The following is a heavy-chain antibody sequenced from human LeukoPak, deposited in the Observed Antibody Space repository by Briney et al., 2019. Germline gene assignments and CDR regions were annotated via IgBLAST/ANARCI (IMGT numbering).Heavy chain of an antibody. CDR2: IYPSGST. V-gene: IGHV4-4*07. Sequence: PSETLSLTCTVSGGSISSYYWTWIRQPAGKGLEWIGRIYPSGSTNYNPSLKSRVTMLVDTSRNQFSLKLSSVTAADTAVYYCARENSVSYREFDYWGQGTLVTVSS. J-gene: IGHJ4*02. D-gene: IGHD1-26*01. CDR3: ARENSVSYREFDY. CDR1: GGSISSYY.